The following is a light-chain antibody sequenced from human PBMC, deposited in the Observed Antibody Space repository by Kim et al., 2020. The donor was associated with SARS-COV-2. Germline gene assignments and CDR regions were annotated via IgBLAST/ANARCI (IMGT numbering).Light chain of an antibody. V-gene: IGKV1-12*01. CDR1: QGISSC. J-gene: IGKJ1*01. CDR2: RAS. Sequence: DIQMTHSPSFVSASVGDRVTITCRASQGISSCLAWYQQIPGKAPKLLIYRASSLQSGVPSRFSGSGSGTDFTLTISSLQPEDFAIYYCQQVNSLPRTFGQGTKVDIK. CDR3: QQVNSLPRT.